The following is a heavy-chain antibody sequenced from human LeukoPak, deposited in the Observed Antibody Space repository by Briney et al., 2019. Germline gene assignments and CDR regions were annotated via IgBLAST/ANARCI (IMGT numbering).Heavy chain of an antibody. Sequence: PGGSLRLSCAASGFTFSTYTMHWVRQAPGKGLEYVSAISSDGGTTYYANSVKGRFTISRDNSKNTLYLQINSLRAEDTAVYYCARDPTQWLRYGYFDYWGQGTLVTVSS. D-gene: IGHD5-12*01. V-gene: IGHV3-64*01. CDR3: ARDPTQWLRYGYFDY. CDR1: GFTFSTYT. J-gene: IGHJ4*02. CDR2: ISSDGGTT.